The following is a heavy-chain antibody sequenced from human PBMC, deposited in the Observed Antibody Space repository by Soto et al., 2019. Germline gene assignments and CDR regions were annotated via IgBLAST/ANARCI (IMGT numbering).Heavy chain of an antibody. CDR1: GYSFTDYW. V-gene: IGHV5-51*01. CDR3: ARSRRGAYSSGWYSPSGYYNYGIDV. Sequence: GESLKISCQASGYSFTDYWIGWVRQMPGKGLEWMGIIYPGDSDTKYSPSLQGQVTISADTSIGTAYLQWTSLKASDTAMYYCARSRRGAYSSGWYSPSGYYNYGIDVWGQGTKVTVSS. J-gene: IGHJ6*02. CDR2: IYPGDSDT. D-gene: IGHD6-19*01.